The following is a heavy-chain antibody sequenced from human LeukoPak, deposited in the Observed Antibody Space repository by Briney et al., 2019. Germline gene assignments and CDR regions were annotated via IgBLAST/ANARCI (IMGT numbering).Heavy chain of an antibody. CDR1: GGTFSSYA. D-gene: IGHD3-10*01. CDR3: ARDCGAGAGHFDY. Sequence: EASVKVSCKASGGTFSSYAISWVRQAPGQGLEWMGRIIPILGIANYAQKFQGRVTITADKSTSTAYMELSSLRSEDTAVYYCARDCGAGAGHFDYWGQGTLVTVSS. CDR2: IIPILGIA. V-gene: IGHV1-69*04. J-gene: IGHJ4*02.